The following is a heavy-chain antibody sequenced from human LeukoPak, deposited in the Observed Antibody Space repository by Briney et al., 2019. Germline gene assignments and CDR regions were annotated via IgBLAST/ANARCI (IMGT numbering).Heavy chain of an antibody. CDR2: INPNSGGT. V-gene: IGHV1-2*02. CDR3: AKGMGDYGDYEEYFDY. Sequence: GASVKVSCKASGYTFTDYYIHWVRQAPGQGLEWMGWINPNSGGTNYAQNFQGRVTMTRDTSISTAYMELSRLRSDDTAVYYCAKGMGDYGDYEEYFDYWGQGTLVTVSS. D-gene: IGHD4-17*01. J-gene: IGHJ4*02. CDR1: GYTFTDYY.